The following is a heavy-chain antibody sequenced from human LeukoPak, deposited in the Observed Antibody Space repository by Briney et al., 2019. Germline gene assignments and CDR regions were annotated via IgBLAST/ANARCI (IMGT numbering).Heavy chain of an antibody. CDR2: IDPSDSYT. D-gene: IGHD3-22*01. CDR1: GYNFANYW. Sequence: GESLKIPCKGLGYNFANYWINWVRQMPGKSLEWMGIIDPSDSYTKYSPSFQGHVTISSDKSISTAYLQWITLEASETAMYYCVRKFYASSGYYSSDTYYFDYWGQGTTVTVSS. J-gene: IGHJ4*02. V-gene: IGHV5-10-1*01. CDR3: VRKFYASSGYYSSDTYYFDY.